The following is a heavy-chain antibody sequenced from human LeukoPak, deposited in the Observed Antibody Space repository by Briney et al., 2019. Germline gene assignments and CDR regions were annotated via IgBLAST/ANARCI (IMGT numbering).Heavy chain of an antibody. Sequence: GGSLRPSCAISGFTFSNYWMSWVRQAPGRGLEWVANIKEDGSEKNYVDSVKGRFTISRDNAKNSLYLQMNSLRAGDTAIYYCARDWGAAGLWDYWGQGTLVTVSS. V-gene: IGHV3-7*05. CDR3: ARDWGAAGLWDY. CDR1: GFTFSNYW. D-gene: IGHD6-13*01. CDR2: IKEDGSEK. J-gene: IGHJ4*02.